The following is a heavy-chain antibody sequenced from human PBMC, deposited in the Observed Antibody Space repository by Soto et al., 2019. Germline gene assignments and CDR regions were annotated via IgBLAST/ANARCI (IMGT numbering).Heavy chain of an antibody. CDR2: IYWNDDK. CDR1: GFSLSTSGVG. CDR3: AHRTNYGDYEYYYGMDV. Sequence: SGPTLVNPTQTLTLTCTFSGFSLSTSGVGVGWIRQPPGKALEWLALIYWNDDKRYSPSLKSRLTITKDTSKNQVVLTMTNMDPVDTATYYCAHRTNYGDYEYYYGMDVWGQGTTVTVSS. J-gene: IGHJ6*02. V-gene: IGHV2-5*01. D-gene: IGHD4-17*01.